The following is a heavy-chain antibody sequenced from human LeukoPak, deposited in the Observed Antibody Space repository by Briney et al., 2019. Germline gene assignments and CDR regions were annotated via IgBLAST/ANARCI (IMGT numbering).Heavy chain of an antibody. Sequence: KPGESLQISCQGSGSSFTSYWIGWGRQLPGKGLEWMGIIYPGDSDTSYSPSFQGQVTISADKSISTAYLQWSSLKASDTAMYYCARVGGSYAAVDYWGQGTLVTVSS. CDR1: GSSFTSYW. D-gene: IGHD1-26*01. CDR2: IYPGDSDT. V-gene: IGHV5-51*01. CDR3: ARVGGSYAAVDY. J-gene: IGHJ4*02.